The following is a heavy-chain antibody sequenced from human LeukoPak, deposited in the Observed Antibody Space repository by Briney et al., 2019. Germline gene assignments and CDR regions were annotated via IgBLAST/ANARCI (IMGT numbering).Heavy chain of an antibody. Sequence: GGSLRLSCAASGFTFSSYWMSWVRQAPGKGLEWVANIKQDGSEKYYVDSVKGRFTISRDNAKNSLYLQMNSLRAEDTAVYYCARARRAYCSGGSCHRFDPWGQGTLVTVSS. J-gene: IGHJ5*02. CDR3: ARARRAYCSGGSCHRFDP. D-gene: IGHD2-15*01. CDR1: GFTFSSYW. CDR2: IKQDGSEK. V-gene: IGHV3-7*01.